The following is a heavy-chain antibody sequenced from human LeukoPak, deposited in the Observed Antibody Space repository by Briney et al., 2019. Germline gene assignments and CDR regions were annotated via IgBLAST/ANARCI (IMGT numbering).Heavy chain of an antibody. CDR2: ISAYNGNT. CDR3: ARRTAAGTAYYYYYYYMDV. CDR1: GYTFTSYG. Sequence: ASVKVSCKASGYTFTSYGISWVRQAPGQGLEWMGWISAYNGNTNYAQKLQGRVTMTTDTSTSTAYMELRSLRSDDTAVYYCARRTAAGTAYYYYYYYMDVWGKGTTVTVSS. V-gene: IGHV1-18*01. J-gene: IGHJ6*03. D-gene: IGHD6-13*01.